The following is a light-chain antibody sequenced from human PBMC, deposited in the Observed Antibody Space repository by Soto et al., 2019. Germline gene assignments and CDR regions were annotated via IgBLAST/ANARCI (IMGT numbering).Light chain of an antibody. V-gene: IGKV1-39*01. CDR1: QSITIY. J-gene: IGKJ5*01. Sequence: DIQMTQSPSSLSASVGDRVTITCRASQSITIYLNWYQQKPGKAPKLLIYAASSLKSGVPSRFSGSGSGTDYTLTISSLQPEDSATYYCQQSYSTPSSVGQGTRLEIK. CDR3: QQSYSTPSS. CDR2: AAS.